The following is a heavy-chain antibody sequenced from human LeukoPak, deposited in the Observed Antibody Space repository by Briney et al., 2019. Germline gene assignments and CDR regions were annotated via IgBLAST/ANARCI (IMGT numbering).Heavy chain of an antibody. J-gene: IGHJ4*02. Sequence: GGSLRLSCAASGFTFSSYSMNWVRQAPGKGLEWVSSISSSSSYIYHADSVKGRFTISRDNAKNSLYLQMNSLRAEDTAVYYCARGENNYGYYYFDYWGQGTLVTVSS. V-gene: IGHV3-21*01. CDR1: GFTFSSYS. CDR3: ARGENNYGYYYFDY. CDR2: ISSSSSYI. D-gene: IGHD5-18*01.